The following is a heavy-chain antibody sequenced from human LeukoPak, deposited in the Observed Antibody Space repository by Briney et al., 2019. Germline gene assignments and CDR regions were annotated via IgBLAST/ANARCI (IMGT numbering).Heavy chain of an antibody. CDR3: AKVGCSSTSCYKYYYYMDV. Sequence: GGSLRLSCAASGFTFSSYAMSWVRQAPGKGLEWVSAISGSGGSTYYADSVKGRFTISRDNSKNTLYLQMNSLRAEDTAVYYCAKVGCSSTSCYKYYYYMDVWGKGTTVTVSS. CDR2: ISGSGGST. J-gene: IGHJ6*03. V-gene: IGHV3-23*01. CDR1: GFTFSSYA. D-gene: IGHD2-2*02.